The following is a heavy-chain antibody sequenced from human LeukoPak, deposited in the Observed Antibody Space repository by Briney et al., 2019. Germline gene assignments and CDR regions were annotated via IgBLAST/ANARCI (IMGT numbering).Heavy chain of an antibody. D-gene: IGHD3-22*01. Sequence: GGSLRLSCAASGFTFSSYGMHWVRQAPGKGLEWVAVIWYDGSNKYYADSVKGRFTISRDNSKNTLYLQMNSLRAEDKAVYCCAKRYYYDSSGFGPLGYCGQGTLVTVCS. V-gene: IGHV3-33*06. CDR1: GFTFSSYG. CDR3: AKRYYYDSSGFGPLGY. CDR2: IWYDGSNK. J-gene: IGHJ4*02.